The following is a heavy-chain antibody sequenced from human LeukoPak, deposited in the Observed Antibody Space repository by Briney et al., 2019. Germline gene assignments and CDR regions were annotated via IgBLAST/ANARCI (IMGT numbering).Heavy chain of an antibody. V-gene: IGHV4-39*01. Sequence: SETLSLTCTVSGGSITNSSYYWGWIRQPPGKGLEWIGSIYNSGSTYYNPSLKSRVTISVDTSKNQFSLKLSSVTAADTAVYYCARLRYYGSGSYYLRLDPWGQGTLVTVSS. CDR1: GGSITNSSYY. D-gene: IGHD3-10*01. J-gene: IGHJ5*02. CDR3: ARLRYYGSGSYYLRLDP. CDR2: IYNSGST.